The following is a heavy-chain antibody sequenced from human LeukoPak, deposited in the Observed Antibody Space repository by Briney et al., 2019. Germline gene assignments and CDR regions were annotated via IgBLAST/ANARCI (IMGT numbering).Heavy chain of an antibody. Sequence: PSETLSLTCTVSGGSISSSSYYWGWIRQPPGKGLEWIGSIYYSGSTYYNPSLKSRVTISVDTSKNQFSLKLSSVTAADTAVYYCASGGRYCSNTSCYYFDYWGQGTLVTVSS. CDR1: GGSISSSSYY. CDR3: ASGGRYCSNTSCYYFDY. D-gene: IGHD2-2*01. J-gene: IGHJ4*02. V-gene: IGHV4-39*01. CDR2: IYYSGST.